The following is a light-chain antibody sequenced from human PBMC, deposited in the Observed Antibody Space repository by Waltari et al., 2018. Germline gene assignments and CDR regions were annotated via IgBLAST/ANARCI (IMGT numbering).Light chain of an antibody. J-gene: IGLJ3*02. CDR1: NIGSKN. CDR2: YDS. Sequence: SYVLTQPPSVSVAPGKTARITCGGNNIGSKNVHWYQQKPGQAPVLVIYYDSDRPSGIPERFSGSNSGNTATLTISRVEAGDEADYYCQVWDSGSDHPVFGGGTKLTVL. CDR3: QVWDSGSDHPV. V-gene: IGLV3-21*04.